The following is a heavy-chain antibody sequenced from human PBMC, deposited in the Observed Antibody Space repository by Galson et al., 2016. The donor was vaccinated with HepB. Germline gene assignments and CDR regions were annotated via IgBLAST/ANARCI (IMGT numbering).Heavy chain of an antibody. CDR3: VRSPCGGECFTDF. D-gene: IGHD2-21*01. V-gene: IGHV4-39*01. CDR2: IYYSGST. Sequence: SETLSLTCTVSGTSIRSSPHYWGLIRQTPGKGLEWIGSIYYSGSTYYSPSLRSRVTISLDTSKNQFSLKLTSVTAADTGVYYCVRSPCGGECFTDFWGQGTLVTVSS. CDR1: GTSIRSSPHY. J-gene: IGHJ4*02.